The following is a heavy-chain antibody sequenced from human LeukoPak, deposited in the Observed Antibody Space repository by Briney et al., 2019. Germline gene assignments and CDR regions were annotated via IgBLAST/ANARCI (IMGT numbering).Heavy chain of an antibody. Sequence: KTSETLSLTCAVYGGSFSGYYWSWIRQPPGKGLEWIGEINHSGSTNYNPSLKSRVTISVDTSKNQFSLKLSSVTAADTAVYYCASWGATHHYFDSWGRGTLVTVSS. CDR1: GGSFSGYY. CDR3: ASWGATHHYFDS. CDR2: INHSGST. D-gene: IGHD1-26*01. J-gene: IGHJ4*02. V-gene: IGHV4-34*01.